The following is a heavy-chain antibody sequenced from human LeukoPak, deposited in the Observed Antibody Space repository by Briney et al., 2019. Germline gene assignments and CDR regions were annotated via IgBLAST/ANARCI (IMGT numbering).Heavy chain of an antibody. CDR2: ISSSSSYI. CDR1: GFTVSSNY. Sequence: GGSLRLSCAASGFTVSSNYMSWVRQAPGKGLEWVSSISSSSSYIYYADSVKGRFTISRDNAKNSLYLQMNSLRAEDTAVYYCARDWELSHKPDYWGQGTLVTVSS. V-gene: IGHV3-21*01. D-gene: IGHD1-26*01. CDR3: ARDWELSHKPDY. J-gene: IGHJ4*02.